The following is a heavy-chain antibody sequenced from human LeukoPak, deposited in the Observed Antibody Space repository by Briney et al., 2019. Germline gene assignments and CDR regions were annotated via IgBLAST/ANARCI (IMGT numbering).Heavy chain of an antibody. V-gene: IGHV3-23*01. Sequence: GGSMRLSCAASGFTFSSYAMSWVRQAPGKGLEWVSAITARGGYTYYTDSVKGRFTISRDNSKNTLYLQMNSLRAEDTAVYYCARHKVSEQPPTGWGQGTLVTVSS. J-gene: IGHJ4*02. CDR1: GFTFSSYA. CDR2: ITARGGYT. CDR3: ARHKVSEQPPTG.